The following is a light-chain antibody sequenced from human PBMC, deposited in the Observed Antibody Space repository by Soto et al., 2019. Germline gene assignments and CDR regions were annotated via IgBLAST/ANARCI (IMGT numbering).Light chain of an antibody. CDR1: QYINTR. J-gene: IGKJ1*01. V-gene: IGKV3-11*01. CDR2: QTS. CDR3: HQRQSCPRT. Sequence: EIVLTHSPATLSSFPGDRVTLSCRASQYINTRLAWYQHRPGQAPRLLIYQTSLRAAGIPARFSASGSGTDFTLTISDLQPEAFALYYCHQRQSCPRTFGQGTKVDIK.